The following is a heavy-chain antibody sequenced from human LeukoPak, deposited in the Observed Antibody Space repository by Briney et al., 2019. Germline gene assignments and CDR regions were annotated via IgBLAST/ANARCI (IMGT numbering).Heavy chain of an antibody. CDR2: IKYDGSDN. V-gene: IGHV3-7*01. Sequence: PGGSLRLSCAASGFTYSRYWMSWVRQAPGKGLEWVANIKYDGSDNYYVDSVKGRFTISRDNAKNSLYLQMNSLRAEDTAVYYCARLAEAGFDCWGQGNLVTVSS. CDR3: ARLAEAGFDC. CDR1: GFTYSRYW. D-gene: IGHD6-19*01. J-gene: IGHJ4*02.